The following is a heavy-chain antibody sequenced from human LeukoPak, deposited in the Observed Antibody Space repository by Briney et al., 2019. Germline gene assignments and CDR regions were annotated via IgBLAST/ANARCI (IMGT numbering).Heavy chain of an antibody. J-gene: IGHJ3*02. CDR1: GVSLSTIGVG. D-gene: IGHD5-18*01. Sequence: SGPTLVKPTQTLTLTCTFTGVSLSTIGVGVCWSRHPPGKALEWLALIYWNDDKRYSPSLKSRLTITKDTSKNQVVLTMTNMDPVDTATYYCAHLYGYDAFDIWGQGAMVTVSS. CDR2: IYWNDDK. CDR3: AHLYGYDAFDI. V-gene: IGHV2-5*01.